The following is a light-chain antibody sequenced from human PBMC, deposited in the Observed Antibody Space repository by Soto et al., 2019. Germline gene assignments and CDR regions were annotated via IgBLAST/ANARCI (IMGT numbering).Light chain of an antibody. CDR1: QSVRSN. CDR3: QQYNTWPRT. Sequence: EIVMTQSPASVSVSPGERATLSCRASQSVRSNVAWYQQKPGQAPGLLIYGASTRASGIPARFSGSGSGTEFTLTIGSLQSEDVAVYSFQQYNTWPRTFGQGTKLEI. CDR2: GAS. V-gene: IGKV3-15*01. J-gene: IGKJ2*01.